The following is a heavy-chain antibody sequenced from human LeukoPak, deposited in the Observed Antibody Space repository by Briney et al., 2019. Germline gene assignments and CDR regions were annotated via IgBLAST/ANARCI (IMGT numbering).Heavy chain of an antibody. J-gene: IGHJ5*02. CDR1: GFTFDDYG. CDR3: ARGTYDILTSNWFDP. Sequence: PGGSLRLSCAASGFTFDDYGMSWVRQAPGKGLEWVSGINWNGGSTGYADSVKGRFTISRDNAKNSLYLQMNSLRAEDTALYYCARGTYDILTSNWFDPWGQGTLVTVSP. CDR2: INWNGGST. V-gene: IGHV3-20*04. D-gene: IGHD3-9*01.